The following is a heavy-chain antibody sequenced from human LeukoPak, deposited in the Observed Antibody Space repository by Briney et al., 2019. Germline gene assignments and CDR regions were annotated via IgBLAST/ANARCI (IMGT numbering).Heavy chain of an antibody. CDR2: INHSGST. CDR3: ARGGGPMVRGVIIPTYYFDY. D-gene: IGHD3-10*01. CDR1: GGSFSGYY. J-gene: IGHJ4*02. Sequence: SETLSLTCAVYGGSFSGYYWRWIRQPPGKGLEWIGEINHSGSTNYNPSLKSRVTISVDTSKNQFSLKLSSVTAADTAVYYCARGGGPMVRGVIIPTYYFDYWGQGTLVTVSS. V-gene: IGHV4-34*01.